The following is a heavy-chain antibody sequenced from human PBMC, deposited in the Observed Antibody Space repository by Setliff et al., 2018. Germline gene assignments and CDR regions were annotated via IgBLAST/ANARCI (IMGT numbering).Heavy chain of an antibody. J-gene: IGHJ4*02. CDR1: GFTFTNYW. CDR3: AKDLGNTYGRENFFDS. Sequence: PGGSLRLSCAASGFTFTNYWMSWVRQAPGKGLEWVAVIWSHGGLKSYVDSVKGRFTIARDNSKNTLYLEMSSLRAEDTAVYYCAKDLGNTYGRENFFDSWGQGTLVTVSS. V-gene: IGHV3-33*06. CDR2: IWSHGGLK. D-gene: IGHD5-18*01.